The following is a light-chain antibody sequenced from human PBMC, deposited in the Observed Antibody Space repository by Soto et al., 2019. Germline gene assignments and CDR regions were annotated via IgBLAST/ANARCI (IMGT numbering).Light chain of an antibody. V-gene: IGKV1-39*01. CDR1: QSISKY. CDR3: QQSHSKPLT. J-gene: IGKJ4*01. Sequence: DIQMTQSPSSLSASVGDRVTITCRPSQSISKYVNWYQHRPGKAPTVLIHAASSLQSGVPSRFSGSGSGTDFFLTISSLQPEDFAVYYCQQSHSKPLTFGGGTKVDIK. CDR2: AAS.